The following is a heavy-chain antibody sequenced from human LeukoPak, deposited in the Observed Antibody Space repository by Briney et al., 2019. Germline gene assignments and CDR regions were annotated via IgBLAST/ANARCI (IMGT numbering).Heavy chain of an antibody. Sequence: ASVKVSCKASGYTFTSYGISWVRQAPGQGLEWMGWISAYNGNTSYAQKLQGRVTMTTDTSTSTAHMELRSLRSDDTAVYYCARDREGVGACDYWGQGTLVTVSS. J-gene: IGHJ4*02. CDR3: ARDREGVGACDY. CDR1: GYTFTSYG. CDR2: ISAYNGNT. D-gene: IGHD1-26*01. V-gene: IGHV1-18*01.